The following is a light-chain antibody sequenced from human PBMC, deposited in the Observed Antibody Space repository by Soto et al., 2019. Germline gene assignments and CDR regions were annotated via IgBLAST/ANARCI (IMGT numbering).Light chain of an antibody. Sequence: EIVLTQSPGTLSVSPGERVTLSCRASQSVSSNYLAWYQQRPGQAPRLLIFGASYRATGIPDRFSGSGSGTDFTLTISSLEPLDFSVYYCQQYSNSPPEFTFGPGTKVYSK. J-gene: IGKJ3*01. CDR1: QSVSSNY. CDR3: QQYSNSPPEFT. V-gene: IGKV3-20*01. CDR2: GAS.